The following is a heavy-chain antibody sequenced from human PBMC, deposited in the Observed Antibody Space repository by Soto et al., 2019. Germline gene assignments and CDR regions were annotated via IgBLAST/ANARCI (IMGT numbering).Heavy chain of an antibody. V-gene: IGHV4-59*01. J-gene: IGHJ5*02. Sequence: PSETLSLTCTVSGGSISSYYWSWIRQPPGEGLEWIGYIYYSGSTNYNPSLKSRVTISVDTSKNQFSLKLSSVTAADTAVYYCAREVPYYYGSGRSKWFDPWGQGTLVTVSS. CDR2: IYYSGST. CDR1: GGSISSYY. CDR3: AREVPYYYGSGRSKWFDP. D-gene: IGHD3-10*01.